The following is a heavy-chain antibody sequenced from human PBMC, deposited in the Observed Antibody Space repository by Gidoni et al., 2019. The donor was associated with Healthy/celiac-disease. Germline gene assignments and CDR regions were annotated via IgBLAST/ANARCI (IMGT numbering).Heavy chain of an antibody. J-gene: IGHJ5*02. V-gene: IGHV3-9*01. CDR1: GFTFDDYA. CDR2: ISWNSGSI. CDR3: AKAMVPSLDYNWFDP. D-gene: IGHD2-2*01. Sequence: EVQLVESGGGVVQPGRSLRLSCAAAGFTFDDYAMHWVRQAPGKGLEWVSGISWNSGSIGYADSVKGRFTISRDNAKNSLYLQMNSLRAEDTALYYCAKAMVPSLDYNWFDPWGQGTLVTVSS.